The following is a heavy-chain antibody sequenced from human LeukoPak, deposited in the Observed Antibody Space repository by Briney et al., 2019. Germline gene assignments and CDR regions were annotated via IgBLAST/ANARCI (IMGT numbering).Heavy chain of an antibody. CDR2: FFYSGTT. CDR1: SGSISSYY. Sequence: SETLSLTCTVSSGSISSYYWNWIRQPPGKGLEWIGYFFYSGTTKYNPSLKSRVTISLDTSKNQFSLILTPVTAADTAVYYCAREWFSGSYFDYWGQGTLVTVSS. D-gene: IGHD1-26*01. CDR3: AREWFSGSYFDY. J-gene: IGHJ4*02. V-gene: IGHV4-59*12.